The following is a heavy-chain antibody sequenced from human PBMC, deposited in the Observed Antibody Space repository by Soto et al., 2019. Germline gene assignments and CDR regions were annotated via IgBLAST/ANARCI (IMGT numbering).Heavy chain of an antibody. CDR3: ARAYCGADCSRTPHDY. CDR1: GGTFSSYA. CDR2: IIPIFGTG. J-gene: IGHJ4*02. Sequence: QVQLVQSGAEVKKPGSSVKVSCKASGGTFSSYAISWVRQAPGQGLEWMGGIIPIFGTGNYAQKFQGRVTSSADEPTITAHMALSSLRSEDTAVYYCARAYCGADCSRTPHDYWGQGTLVTVSS. V-gene: IGHV1-69*01. D-gene: IGHD2-21*02.